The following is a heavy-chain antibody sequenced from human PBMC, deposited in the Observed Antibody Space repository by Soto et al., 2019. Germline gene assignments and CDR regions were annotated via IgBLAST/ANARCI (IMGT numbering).Heavy chain of an antibody. CDR3: AKDSDGYCSSTSCRRHGLDV. Sequence: QVQLVESGGGVVQPGRSLRLSCAASGFTFSSYGMHWVRQAPGKGLEWVAVISYDGSNKYYADSVKGRFTISRDNSKNTLYLQMNSLRAEDTAVYYCAKDSDGYCSSTSCRRHGLDVWGQGTTVTVSS. J-gene: IGHJ6*02. CDR2: ISYDGSNK. V-gene: IGHV3-30*18. CDR1: GFTFSSYG. D-gene: IGHD2-2*03.